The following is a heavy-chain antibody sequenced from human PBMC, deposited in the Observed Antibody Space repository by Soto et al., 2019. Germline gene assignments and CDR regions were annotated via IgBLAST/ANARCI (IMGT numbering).Heavy chain of an antibody. CDR1: GFTFDDYG. V-gene: IGHV3-20*01. CDR2: INWNGGST. J-gene: IGHJ4*02. CDR3: ARDLEYCTNGVCYYYFDY. Sequence: GGSLRLSCAASGFTFDDYGMSWVRQAPGKGLEWVSGINWNGGSTGYADSVKGRFTISRDNAKNSLYLQMNSLRAEDTALYHCARDLEYCTNGVCYYYFDYWGQGTLVTVSS. D-gene: IGHD2-8*01.